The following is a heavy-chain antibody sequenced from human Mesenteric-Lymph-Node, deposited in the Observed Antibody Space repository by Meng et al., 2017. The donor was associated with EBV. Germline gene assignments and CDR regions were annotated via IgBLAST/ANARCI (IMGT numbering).Heavy chain of an antibody. Sequence: QVRLQESRPGLVKPSGTLSLTCAVSSGSISSGHWWSWVRQPPGKGLEWIGDIYHSGSTNYSPSLKSRVTMSMDTSNNQFSLRLTSVTAADTAVYYCGTTVARWGAENPNDYWGQGILVTVSS. J-gene: IGHJ4*02. CDR2: IYHSGST. CDR1: SGSISSGHW. D-gene: IGHD4-23*01. CDR3: GTTVARWGAENPNDY. V-gene: IGHV4-4*02.